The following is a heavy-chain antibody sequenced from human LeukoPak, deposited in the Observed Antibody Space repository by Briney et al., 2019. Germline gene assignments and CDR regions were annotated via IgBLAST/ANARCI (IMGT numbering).Heavy chain of an antibody. Sequence: GGSLRLSCAASGFTFSSYGMHWVRQAPGKGLEWVAVIWYDGSNKYYADSVKGRFTISRDNSKNTLYLQMNSLRAEDTAVYYCARDYYVLWSSSSSSYFDYWGQGTLVTVSS. V-gene: IGHV3-33*01. J-gene: IGHJ4*02. D-gene: IGHD6-6*01. CDR2: IWYDGSNK. CDR3: ARDYYVLWSSSSSSYFDY. CDR1: GFTFSSYG.